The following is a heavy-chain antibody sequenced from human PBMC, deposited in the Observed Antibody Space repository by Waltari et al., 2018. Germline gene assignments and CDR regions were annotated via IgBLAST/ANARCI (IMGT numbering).Heavy chain of an antibody. J-gene: IGHJ5*02. Sequence: QVQLQQWGAGLLKPSETLSLTCAVYGGSFSGYYWSWIRQPPGKGLEWIGEINHSGRTNYNPSLKSRVTISVDTSKNQFSLKLSSVTAADTAVYYCARGASILWDRWFDPWGQGTLVTVSS. CDR2: INHSGRT. V-gene: IGHV4-34*01. CDR1: GGSFSGYY. D-gene: IGHD2-21*01. CDR3: ARGASILWDRWFDP.